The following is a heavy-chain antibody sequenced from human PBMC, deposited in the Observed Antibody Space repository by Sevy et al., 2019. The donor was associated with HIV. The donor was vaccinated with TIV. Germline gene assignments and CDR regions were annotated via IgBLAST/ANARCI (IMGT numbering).Heavy chain of an antibody. J-gene: IGHJ4*02. CDR3: ARAGGDWDIDY. V-gene: IGHV3-11*01. Sequence: GGSLRLSCAASGFTFSDYYMSWVRQAPGKGLEWVSYISSSGNSIYYADSVKGRFTVSRENAKNSLYLQMNSLRGEDTAVYYCARAGGDWDIDYWGQGTLVTVSS. CDR1: GFTFSDYY. CDR2: ISSSGNSI. D-gene: IGHD2-21*02.